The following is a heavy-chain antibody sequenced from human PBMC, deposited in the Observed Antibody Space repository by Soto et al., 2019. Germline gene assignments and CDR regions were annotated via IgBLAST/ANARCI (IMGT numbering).Heavy chain of an antibody. V-gene: IGHV4-34*01. Sequence: SETLSLTCAVYGGSFSGYYWSWIRQPPGKGLEWIGEINHSGSTNYNPSLKSRVTISVDTSKNQFSLKLRSVTAADTALFYCARYAGSSWFDYWGQGTLVTVSS. D-gene: IGHD6-13*01. CDR1: GGSFSGYY. CDR3: ARYAGSSWFDY. J-gene: IGHJ4*02. CDR2: INHSGST.